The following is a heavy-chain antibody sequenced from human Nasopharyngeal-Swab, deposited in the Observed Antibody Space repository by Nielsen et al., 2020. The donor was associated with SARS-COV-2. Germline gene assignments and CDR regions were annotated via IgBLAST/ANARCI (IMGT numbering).Heavy chain of an antibody. CDR3: TTDYYFDY. CDR2: IGDKAHNYAT. V-gene: IGHV3-73*01. J-gene: IGHJ4*02. Sequence: GESLKISCAASGFTFSSYAMTWVRQAPGKGLEWVGRIGDKAHNYATTYAASVKGRFTISRDDSKNTAFLQMDSLNTEDTALYYCTTDYYFDYWGQGTLVSVSS. CDR1: GFTFSSYA. D-gene: IGHD4/OR15-4a*01.